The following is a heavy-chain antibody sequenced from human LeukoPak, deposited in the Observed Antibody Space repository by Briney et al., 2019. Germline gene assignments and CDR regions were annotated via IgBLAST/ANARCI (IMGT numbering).Heavy chain of an antibody. V-gene: IGHV1-2*02. CDR1: GYTFTSYG. Sequence: ASMKVSCKASGYTFTSYGISWVRQAPGQGLEWMGWINPNSGGTNYAQKFQGRVTMTRDTSISTAYMELSRLRSDDTAVYYCARGIVVVVAATQDYWGQGTLVTVSS. D-gene: IGHD2-15*01. CDR2: INPNSGGT. J-gene: IGHJ4*02. CDR3: ARGIVVVVAATQDY.